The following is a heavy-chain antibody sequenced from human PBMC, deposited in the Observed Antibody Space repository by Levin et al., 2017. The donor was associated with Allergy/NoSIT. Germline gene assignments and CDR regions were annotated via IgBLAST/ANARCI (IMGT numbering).Heavy chain of an antibody. CDR3: LRNGVPSYFDS. V-gene: IGHV4-4*02. Sequence: SETLSLTCAVSGSSISSSYWWTLVRQPPGKGLEWIGEIYLRGSSSYNPSLMSRATISVDKSQNQFSLRLRSVTAADTALYYCLRNGVPSYFDSWGQGTLVTVSS. CDR2: IYLRGSS. CDR1: GSSISSSYW. J-gene: IGHJ4*02. D-gene: IGHD3-10*01.